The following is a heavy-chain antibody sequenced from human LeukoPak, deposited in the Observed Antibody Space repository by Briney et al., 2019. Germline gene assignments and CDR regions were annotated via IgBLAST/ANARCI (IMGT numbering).Heavy chain of an antibody. CDR2: ISYDGGHK. J-gene: IGHJ4*02. D-gene: IGHD5-12*01. CDR1: GFTFSNYG. CDR3: AKGQRRHVDIVATTPFDY. V-gene: IGHV3-30*18. Sequence: GGSLRLSCAASGFTFSNYGMHWVRQAPGKGLEWVAVISYDGGHKYYADSVKGRFTISRDNSKNTLYLQMNSLRAEDAAVYYCAKGQRRHVDIVATTPFDYWGQGTLVTVSS.